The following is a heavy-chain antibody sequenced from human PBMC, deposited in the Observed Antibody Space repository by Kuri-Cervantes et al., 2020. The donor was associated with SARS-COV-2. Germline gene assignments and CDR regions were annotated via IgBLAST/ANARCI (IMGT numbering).Heavy chain of an antibody. D-gene: IGHD3-22*01. V-gene: IGHV1-24*01. CDR2: FDPEDGET. J-gene: IGHJ4*02. CDR1: GYTLTELS. CDR3: ARGHENYYDSSGYYLGY. Sequence: ASVKVSCKVSGYTLTELSMHWVRQAPGKGLEWMGGFDPEDGETIYAQKLQGRVTMTRNTSISTAYMELRSLRSDDTAVYYCARGHENYYDSSGYYLGYWGQGTLVTVSS.